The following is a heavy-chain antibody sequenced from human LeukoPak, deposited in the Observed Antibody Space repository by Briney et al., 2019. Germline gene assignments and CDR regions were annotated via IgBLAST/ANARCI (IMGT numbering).Heavy chain of an antibody. CDR1: GGSISSSSYY. J-gene: IGHJ4*02. CDR2: LYYSGST. CDR3: ARDINPPDIAVAGSYFDY. V-gene: IGHV4-39*01. Sequence: SETLSLTCTVSGGSISSSSYYWGWIRQPPGKGLEWIGNLYYSGSTYYNPSLKSRVTISVDTSKNQFSLQLNSVTPEDTAVYYCARDINPPDIAVAGSYFDYWGQGTLVTVSS. D-gene: IGHD6-19*01.